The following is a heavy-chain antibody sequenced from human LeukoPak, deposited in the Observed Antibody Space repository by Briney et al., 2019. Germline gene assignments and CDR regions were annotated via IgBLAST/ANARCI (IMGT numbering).Heavy chain of an antibody. Sequence: ASVRVSCKASGYTFTSYDINWVRQATGQGLEWMGWMNPNSGNTGYEQKFQGRVTMTRDTSISTAYMELSSLRSEDTAAYYCARSITNYYYYNMDVWGKGTTVTVSS. CDR2: MNPNSGNT. D-gene: IGHD2-8*01. J-gene: IGHJ6*03. CDR1: GYTFTSYD. V-gene: IGHV1-8*01. CDR3: ARSITNYYYYNMDV.